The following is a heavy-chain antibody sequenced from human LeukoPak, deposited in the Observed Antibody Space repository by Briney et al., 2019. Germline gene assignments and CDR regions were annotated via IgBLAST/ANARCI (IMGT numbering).Heavy chain of an antibody. D-gene: IGHD6-13*01. CDR2: ISWNSGSI. V-gene: IGHV3-9*01. CDR1: GFTFDDYA. J-gene: IGHJ4*02. CDR3: AKDLLAAAGNPN. Sequence: PGRSLRLSCAASGFTFDDYAMHWVRQAPGKGLEWVSGISWNSGSIGYADSVKGRFTISRYNSKNTLYLQMNSLRAEDTAVYYCAKDLLAAAGNPNWGQGTLVTVSS.